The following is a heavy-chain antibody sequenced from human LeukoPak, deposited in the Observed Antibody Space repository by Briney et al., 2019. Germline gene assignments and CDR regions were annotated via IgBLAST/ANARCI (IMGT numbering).Heavy chain of an antibody. J-gene: IGHJ4*02. CDR3: TRVGYIDEGIDY. CDR2: IRQDGSKK. V-gene: IGHV3-7*04. D-gene: IGHD5-24*01. Sequence: GVALRLSCVASGFPFSSYWMTWVRQAPGKGLEWVANIRQDGSKKSYVDSVKGRFTISRDNAKNSLYLQMNSLRAEDTAIYYCTRVGYIDEGIDYWGQGTLDTVSS. CDR1: GFPFSSYW.